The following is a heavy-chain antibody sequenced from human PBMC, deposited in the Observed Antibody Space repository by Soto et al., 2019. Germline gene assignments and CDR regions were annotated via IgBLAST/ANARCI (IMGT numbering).Heavy chain of an antibody. CDR3: AKDGLSDSPSAIDY. J-gene: IGHJ4*02. Sequence: SGGSLRLSCAASGFVFSRSGMTWVRQAPGMRLEAVAGIGGSGRNTDYADSVKGRFTISRDNSKNTLFLQMNSLRDEDTAIYYCAKDGLSDSPSAIDYWGQGTRVTVSS. V-gene: IGHV3-23*01. CDR1: GFVFSRSG. CDR2: IGGSGRNT. D-gene: IGHD6-13*01.